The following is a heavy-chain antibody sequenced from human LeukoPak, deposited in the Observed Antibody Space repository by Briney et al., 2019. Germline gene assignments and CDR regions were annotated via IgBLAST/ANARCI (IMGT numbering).Heavy chain of an antibody. CDR1: GFTISNYY. V-gene: IGHV3-53*01. D-gene: IGHD6-13*01. CDR2: IFDGNAT. J-gene: IGHJ4*02. CDR3: ARDRGSSWPFDC. Sequence: GGSLRLSCAASGFTISNYYMSWVRQAPGKGLEWVSVIFDGNATYYADSVRGRFTASRDKSKNTLNLQMNGLRVEDTGVYYCARDRGSSWPFDCWGQGTLVTVSS.